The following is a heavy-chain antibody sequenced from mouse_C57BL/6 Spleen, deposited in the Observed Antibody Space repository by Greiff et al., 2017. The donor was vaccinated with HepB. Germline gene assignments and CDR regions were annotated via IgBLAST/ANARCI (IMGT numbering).Heavy chain of an antibody. Sequence: QLQQSGAELVKPGASVKMSCKASGYTFTSYWITWVKQRPGQGLEWIGDIYPGSGSTNYNEKFKSKATLTVDTSSSTAYMQLSSLTSEDSAVYYCAREDWDVDAMDYWGQGTSVTVSS. V-gene: IGHV1-55*01. D-gene: IGHD4-1*01. J-gene: IGHJ4*01. CDR1: GYTFTSYW. CDR2: IYPGSGST. CDR3: AREDWDVDAMDY.